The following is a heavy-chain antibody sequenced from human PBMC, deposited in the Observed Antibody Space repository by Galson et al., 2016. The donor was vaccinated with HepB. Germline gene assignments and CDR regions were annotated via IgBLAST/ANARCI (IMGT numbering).Heavy chain of an antibody. CDR1: GGSMRRGEFY. Sequence: TLSLTCSVSGGSMRRGEFYWTWVRQHPGKGLEWIGYIYSSGNTHYNPSLMSRLSMSVDTSKKQFSLTLRSVTAADTAVYYCARDLGIAARRKERYYYYTMDVWGQGTTVTVSS. J-gene: IGHJ6*02. V-gene: IGHV4-31*03. CDR2: IYSSGNT. D-gene: IGHD6-6*01. CDR3: ARDLGIAARRKERYYYYTMDV.